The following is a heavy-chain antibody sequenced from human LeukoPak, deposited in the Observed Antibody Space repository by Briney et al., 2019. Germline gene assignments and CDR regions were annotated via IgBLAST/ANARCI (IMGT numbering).Heavy chain of an antibody. CDR3: AKGWWGPNWNDDGMDV. Sequence: ASVKVSCKASGYTFTSYGISWVRQAPGQGLEWMGWISAYNGNTNYAQKLQGRVTMTTDTSTSTAYMELRSLRSDDTAVYYCAKGWWGPNWNDDGMDVWGQGTTVTVSS. D-gene: IGHD1-1*01. J-gene: IGHJ6*02. V-gene: IGHV1-18*01. CDR1: GYTFTSYG. CDR2: ISAYNGNT.